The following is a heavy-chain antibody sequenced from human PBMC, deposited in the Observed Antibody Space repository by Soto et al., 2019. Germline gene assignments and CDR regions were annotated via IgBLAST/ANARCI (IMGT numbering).Heavy chain of an antibody. CDR1: GGSISSSNW. J-gene: IGHJ4*02. CDR3: ARAAMGGSSWPFDY. Sequence: SLTCAVSGGSISSSNWWSWVLQPPGKGLEWIGEIYHSGSTNYNPSLKSRVTISVDKSKNQFSLKLSSVTAADTAVYYCARAAMGGSSWPFDYWGQGTLVTVSS. V-gene: IGHV4-4*02. CDR2: IYHSGST. D-gene: IGHD6-13*01.